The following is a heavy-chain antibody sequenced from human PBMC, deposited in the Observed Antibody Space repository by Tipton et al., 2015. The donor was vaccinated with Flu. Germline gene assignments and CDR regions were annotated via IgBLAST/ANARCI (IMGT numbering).Heavy chain of an antibody. V-gene: IGHV1-46*01. Sequence: QVQLVQSGAEVKKPGASVKVSCKTSGYTFTTYGITWVRQAPGQGLEWMGVINPSGGSTTYAQKFQGRVTMTRDKSTRTFYMELSSLRFDDTALYYCARDLSFDFWGQGTLVTVSS. CDR3: ARDLSFDF. CDR2: INPSGGST. J-gene: IGHJ4*02. CDR1: GYTFTTYG.